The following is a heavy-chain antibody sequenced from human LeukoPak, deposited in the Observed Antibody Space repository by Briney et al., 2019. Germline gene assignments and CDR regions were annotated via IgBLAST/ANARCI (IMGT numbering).Heavy chain of an antibody. CDR2: IKQDGSEK. V-gene: IGHV3-7*01. D-gene: IGHD3-22*01. Sequence: PGGSLRLSCAASGFTFSSYWMSWVRQAPGKGLEWVANIKQDGSEKYYVDSVKGRFTISRDNAKNSLYLQMNSLRAEDTAVYYCARGKDDSSGCYFDYWGQGTLVTVSS. CDR3: ARGKDDSSGCYFDY. CDR1: GFTFSSYW. J-gene: IGHJ4*02.